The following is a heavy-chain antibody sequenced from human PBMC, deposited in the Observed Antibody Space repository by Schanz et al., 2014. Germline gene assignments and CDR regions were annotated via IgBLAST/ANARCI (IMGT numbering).Heavy chain of an antibody. CDR3: ARDGNYYGARNYYKTPYYFDY. CDR2: IYASGAT. J-gene: IGHJ4*02. Sequence: EVQLVESGGGFVQPGGSLGLSCVVSGFTVSSDHMRWVRQAPGKGLEWVSTIYASGATYYADSVKRRFTISRDISKNTLHRQVTSLRAEDTAIYYYARDGNYYGARNYYKTPYYFDYWGQGTLVTVSS. D-gene: IGHD3-10*01. CDR1: GFTVSSDH. V-gene: IGHV3-66*01.